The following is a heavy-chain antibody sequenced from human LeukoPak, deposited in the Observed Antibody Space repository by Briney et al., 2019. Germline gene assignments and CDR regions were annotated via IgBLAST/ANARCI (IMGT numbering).Heavy chain of an antibody. V-gene: IGHV5-51*01. CDR1: GCIFTSYW. J-gene: IGHJ6*02. CDR3: ARQSSLIVVVPAAIDYYYGMDV. Sequence: GGSLQISCKGSGCIFTSYWIGCVRQMPGKGLEWMGIIYPGDSDTRYSPSFQGQATISADKSISTAYLQWSSLKASDTAMYYCARQSSLIVVVPAAIDYYYGMDVWGQGTTVTVSS. CDR2: IYPGDSDT. D-gene: IGHD2-2*01.